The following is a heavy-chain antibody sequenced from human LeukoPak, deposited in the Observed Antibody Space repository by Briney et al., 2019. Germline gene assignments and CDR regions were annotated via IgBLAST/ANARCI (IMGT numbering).Heavy chain of an antibody. D-gene: IGHD2-15*01. V-gene: IGHV4-59*08. CDR3: ARHVVAATQDWFDP. J-gene: IGHJ5*02. Sequence: SETLSLTCTVSGGSISSYYWSWIRQPPGKGLEWIGYIYYSGSTNYNPSLKSRVTISVDMSKNQFSLKLSSVTAADTAVYYCARHVVAATQDWFDPWGQGTLVTVSS. CDR2: IYYSGST. CDR1: GGSISSYY.